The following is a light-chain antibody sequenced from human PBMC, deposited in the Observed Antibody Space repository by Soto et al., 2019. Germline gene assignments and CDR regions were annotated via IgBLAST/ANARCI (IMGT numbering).Light chain of an antibody. Sequence: IIMTQSPGTLSVSPGERATLSCRAAQGVTTNFAWYQQKSGQSPRLLIYGASSRATGVPARFSGTGSETDFTLTISGLQSEDSAVYFCQQYNNWPFSFGQGTRLEIK. CDR1: QGVTTN. CDR3: QQYNNWPFS. J-gene: IGKJ5*01. V-gene: IGKV3-15*01. CDR2: GAS.